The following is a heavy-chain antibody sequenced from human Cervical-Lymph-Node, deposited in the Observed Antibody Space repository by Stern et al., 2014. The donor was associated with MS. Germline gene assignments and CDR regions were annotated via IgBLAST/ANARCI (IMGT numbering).Heavy chain of an antibody. V-gene: IGHV3-30*03. Sequence: VQLVESGGGLVQPGGSLTLSCVASGFSFSNSGMHWVRQAPGKGLEWVAVMSFVGGNKKYGDSVKGRFSISRDMANNTLFLQMNSLRPEDTAVYYCMGVGDAMHVWGQGTTVIVSS. J-gene: IGHJ6*02. CDR2: MSFVGGNK. CDR3: MGVGDAMHV. CDR1: GFSFSNSG.